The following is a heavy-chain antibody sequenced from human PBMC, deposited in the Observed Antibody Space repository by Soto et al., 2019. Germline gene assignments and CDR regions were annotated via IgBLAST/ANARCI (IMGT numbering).Heavy chain of an antibody. Sequence: EVQLVESGGGLVQPGGSLRLSCAACGFTFSSYAMHWVRQAPGKGLEYVSGISSNGGSTDYANSVKGRFTISRDNSKNTLYLQMGSLRAEDMAVYYCARGGRGYEFDYWGQGTLVTVSS. J-gene: IGHJ4*02. D-gene: IGHD5-12*01. CDR1: GFTFSSYA. CDR3: ARGGRGYEFDY. V-gene: IGHV3-64*01. CDR2: ISSNGGST.